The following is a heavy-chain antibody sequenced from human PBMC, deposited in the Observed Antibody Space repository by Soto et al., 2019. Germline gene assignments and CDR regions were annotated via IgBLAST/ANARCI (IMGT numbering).Heavy chain of an antibody. Sequence: PSETLSLTCTVSGGSISSYYWSWIRQPPGKGLEWIGYIYYSGSTNYNPSPKSRVTISVDTSKNQFSLKLSSVTAADTAVYYCARGGYSSTWYHPYFDYWGQGTLVTVSS. CDR1: GGSISSYY. CDR2: IYYSGST. V-gene: IGHV4-59*01. J-gene: IGHJ4*02. D-gene: IGHD6-13*01. CDR3: ARGGYSSTWYHPYFDY.